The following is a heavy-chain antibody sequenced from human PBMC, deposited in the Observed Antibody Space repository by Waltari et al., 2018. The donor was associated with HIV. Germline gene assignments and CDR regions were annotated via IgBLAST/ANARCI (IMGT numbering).Heavy chain of an antibody. Sequence: QLVESGGGLIQPGGSLRLSCAASGFTVNSNYVNWVRQAQGKGLEWVSVMYSGGSTDYADAVKGRFTISRDNSKNTRYLQMNSLRAEDTAVYYCARDRPNYYDSSGYSSVFDVWGQGTMVTVSS. J-gene: IGHJ3*01. CDR1: GFTVNSNY. CDR2: MYSGGST. CDR3: ARDRPNYYDSSGYSSVFDV. D-gene: IGHD3-22*01. V-gene: IGHV3-53*01.